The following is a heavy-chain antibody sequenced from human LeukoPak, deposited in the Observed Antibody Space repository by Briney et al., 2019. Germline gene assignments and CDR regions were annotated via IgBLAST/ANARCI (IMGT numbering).Heavy chain of an antibody. V-gene: IGHV1-3*01. CDR3: ARAGPLLLSDY. CDR2: TNAGNGNT. CDR1: GYTFTSYA. J-gene: IGHJ4*02. D-gene: IGHD3-22*01. Sequence: ASVTVSCKASGYTFTSYAMHWVRQAPGQRLEWMGWTNAGNGNTKYSQKFQGRVTITRDTSASTAYMELSSLRSEDTAVYYCARAGPLLLSDYWGQGTLVTVSS.